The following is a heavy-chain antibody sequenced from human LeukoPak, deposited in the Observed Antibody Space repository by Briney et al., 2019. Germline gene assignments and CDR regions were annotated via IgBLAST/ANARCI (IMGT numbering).Heavy chain of an antibody. Sequence: PGGSLRLPCAASGFNVSNSYISWVRQAPGKGLEWVSVIYSGGSTKYADSVKARFTISRDNSKNTVYLQMNSLRADDTAVYYCARATLDNWGQGTLVTVSS. CDR1: GFNVSNSY. CDR2: IYSGGST. J-gene: IGHJ4*02. CDR3: ARATLDN. V-gene: IGHV3-53*01.